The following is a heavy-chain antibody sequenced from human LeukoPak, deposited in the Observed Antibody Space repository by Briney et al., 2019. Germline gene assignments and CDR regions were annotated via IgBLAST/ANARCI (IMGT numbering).Heavy chain of an antibody. CDR1: GFTFDDYG. CDR2: INWNGGST. Sequence: GGSLRLSCAASGFTFDDYGMSWVRQAPGKGLEWVSGINWNGGSTGYADSVKGRFTISRDNAKNSLYLQMNSLGAEDTALYYCARVSDISVAAYFDYWGQGTLVTVSS. D-gene: IGHD6-19*01. J-gene: IGHJ4*02. CDR3: ARVSDISVAAYFDY. V-gene: IGHV3-20*04.